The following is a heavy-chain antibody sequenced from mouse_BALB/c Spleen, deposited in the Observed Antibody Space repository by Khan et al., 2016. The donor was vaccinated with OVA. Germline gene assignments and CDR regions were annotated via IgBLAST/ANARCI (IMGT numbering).Heavy chain of an antibody. Sequence: EVELVESGGGLVQPGGSRKLSCAASGYTFSNFGMHWVRQAPKKGLEWVAYMSSCSSTIYYVDTVKGRFTISRDNSKNIPFLQMTSLRTEDTDMYYCARSGGNFHWYYDVWGAGTSVTVSS. J-gene: IGHJ1*01. CDR3: ARSGGNFHWYYDV. V-gene: IGHV5-17*02. CDR1: GYTFSNFG. D-gene: IGHD3-1*01. CDR2: MSSCSSTI.